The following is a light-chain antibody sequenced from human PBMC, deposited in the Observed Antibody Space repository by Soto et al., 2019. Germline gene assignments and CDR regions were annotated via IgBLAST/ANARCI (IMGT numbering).Light chain of an antibody. CDR3: QQYHYWPIT. Sequence: EIFMTQSPATLSVSPGETATLSCRASQSVAGNLAWYQQKPGQPPRLLIYGVSTRATGFPARFSGSGSGTEFTLTISSLRSEDFAVYLCQQYHYWPITFGQGTRLEIK. CDR1: QSVAGN. J-gene: IGKJ5*01. CDR2: GVS. V-gene: IGKV3-15*01.